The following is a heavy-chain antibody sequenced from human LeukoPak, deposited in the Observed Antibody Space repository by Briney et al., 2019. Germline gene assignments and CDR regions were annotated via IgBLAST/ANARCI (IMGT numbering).Heavy chain of an antibody. CDR3: AKDMGIAVAGTVDY. CDR2: ISWNSGSI. Sequence: GGSLRLSCAASGFTFDDYATHWVRQAPGKGLEWVSGISWNSGSIGYADSVKGRFTISRDNAKNSLYLQMNSLRAEDMALYYCAKDMGIAVAGTVDYWGQGTLVTVSS. CDR1: GFTFDDYA. J-gene: IGHJ4*02. D-gene: IGHD6-19*01. V-gene: IGHV3-9*03.